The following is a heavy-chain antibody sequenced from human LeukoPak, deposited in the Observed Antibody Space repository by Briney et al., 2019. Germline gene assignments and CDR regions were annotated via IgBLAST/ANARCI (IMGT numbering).Heavy chain of an antibody. J-gene: IGHJ4*02. V-gene: IGHV4-30-4*08. Sequence: SQTLSLTCTVSGGSISSGDYYWSWIRQPPGKGLEWIGYIYYSRSTYYNPSLKSRVTISVDTSKHQFSLKLSSVTAADTAVYYCARGNYYDSSGYLYYFDYWGQGTLVTVSS. D-gene: IGHD3-22*01. CDR3: ARGNYYDSSGYLYYFDY. CDR2: IYYSRST. CDR1: GGSISSGDYY.